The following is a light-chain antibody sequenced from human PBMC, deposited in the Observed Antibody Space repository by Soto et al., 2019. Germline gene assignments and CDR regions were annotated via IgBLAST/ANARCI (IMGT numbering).Light chain of an antibody. CDR1: QSVSSSY. J-gene: IGKJ4*01. V-gene: IGKV3-20*01. CDR2: AAS. Sequence: EIVLTQSPGTLSLSPGERATLSCRASQSVSSSYLAWYQQKHDQAPRLLIYAASRRPTGIPDRFSGSGSGTDFTLTISRLEPEDFAVYYCQQYGSSGLTFGGGTKVEIK. CDR3: QQYGSSGLT.